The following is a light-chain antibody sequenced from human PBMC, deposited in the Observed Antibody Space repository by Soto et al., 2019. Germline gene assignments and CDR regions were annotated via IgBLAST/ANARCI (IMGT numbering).Light chain of an antibody. J-gene: IGKJ2*01. V-gene: IGKV4-1*01. CDR3: QQYYSTVYT. CDR2: WAS. CDR1: QSVLYSSNNKNY. Sequence: DIVMTQSPDSLAVSLGERATINCKSSQSVLYSSNNKNYLAWYQQKPGQPPKLLIYWASTRESGVPDRFSGSGSGTDFTLTISSLQAEDVAVYYCQQYYSTVYTFAQGTKLEIK.